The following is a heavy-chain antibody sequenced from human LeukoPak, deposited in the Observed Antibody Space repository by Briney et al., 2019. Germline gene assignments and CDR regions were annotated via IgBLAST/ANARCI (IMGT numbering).Heavy chain of an antibody. CDR1: GFTFSHYW. D-gene: IGHD2-15*01. CDR2: IKQDGSEM. V-gene: IGHV3-7*03. J-gene: IGHJ5*02. CDR3: VRAVVVAASYRFDP. Sequence: PGRSLGLSCAASGFTFSHYWMSWVRQAPGKGLEWVANIKQDGSEMHYVDSVKGRSTISRDNANNSLYLQMNSLRAEDTAVYYCVRAVVVAASYRFDPWGQGTLVTVSS.